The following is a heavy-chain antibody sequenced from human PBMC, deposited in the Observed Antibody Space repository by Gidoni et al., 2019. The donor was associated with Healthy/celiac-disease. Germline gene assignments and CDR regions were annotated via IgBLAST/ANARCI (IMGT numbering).Heavy chain of an antibody. D-gene: IGHD3-16*01. J-gene: IGHJ1*01. Sequence: QVQLQESGPGLVKPSETLSLTCTVSGYSISSGYYWGWIRQPPGKGLEWIGSSYHSGSTYYNPSLKSRVTISVDTSKNQFSLKLSSVTAADTAVYYCAKGDIYGGGYFQHWGQGTLVTVSS. CDR2: SYHSGST. CDR1: GYSISSGYY. V-gene: IGHV4-38-2*02. CDR3: AKGDIYGGGYFQH.